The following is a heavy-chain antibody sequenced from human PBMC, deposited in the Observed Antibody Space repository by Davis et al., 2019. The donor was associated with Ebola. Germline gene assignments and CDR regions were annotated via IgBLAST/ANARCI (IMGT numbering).Heavy chain of an antibody. V-gene: IGHV3-30*03. J-gene: IGHJ6*04. CDR2: ISYDGSKK. D-gene: IGHD5-18*01. CDR3: ARDRLKYSYGYYYAMDV. Sequence: GESPKISCAAPGFTLSPYGLHGVRQAPGKGLEWVAVISYDGSKKFYADSVKGRFTTSRDNSKNTLYLQMNSLRVEDTAVYYCARDRLKYSYGYYYAMDVRGKGTTVTVSS. CDR1: GFTLSPYG.